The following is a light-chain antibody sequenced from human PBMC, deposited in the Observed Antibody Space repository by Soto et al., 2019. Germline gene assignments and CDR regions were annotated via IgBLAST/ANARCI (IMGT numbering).Light chain of an antibody. Sequence: SVLTQPASVSGSPGQSITISCTGTSSDVGGYNYVSWYQQHPGKAPKLMIYDVSNRPSGVSNRFSGSKSGNTASLTISGLQAEDEADYYCSSYTSSSTAVFGGGTQLTVL. J-gene: IGLJ7*01. V-gene: IGLV2-14*01. CDR3: SSYTSSSTAV. CDR2: DVS. CDR1: SSDVGGYNY.